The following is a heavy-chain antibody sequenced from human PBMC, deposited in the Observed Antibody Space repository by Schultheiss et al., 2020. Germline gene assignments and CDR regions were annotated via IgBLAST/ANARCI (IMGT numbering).Heavy chain of an antibody. V-gene: IGHV4-34*01. CDR2: INHSGST. D-gene: IGHD3-10*01. CDR1: GGSFSGYY. Sequence: SETLSLTCAVYGGSFSGYYWSWIRQPPGKGLEWIGEINHSGSTNYNPSLKSRVTISVDTSKNQFSLKLSSVTAADTAVYYCARAWSYGSGSYYNPNWFDPWGQGTLVTVSS. CDR3: ARAWSYGSGSYYNPNWFDP. J-gene: IGHJ5*02.